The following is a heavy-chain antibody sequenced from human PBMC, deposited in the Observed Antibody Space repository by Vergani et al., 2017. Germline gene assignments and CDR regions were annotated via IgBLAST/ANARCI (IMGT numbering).Heavy chain of an antibody. CDR1: GFTFSNAW. J-gene: IGHJ3*02. CDR3: ARDRAMXSGGSCYYGPRWDAFDI. CDR2: IKSKTDGGTT. D-gene: IGHD2-15*01. V-gene: IGHV3-15*01. Sequence: EVQLVESGGGLVKPGGSLRLSCAASGFTFSNAWMSWVRQAPGKGLEWVGRIKSKTDGGTTDYAAPVKGRFTISRDDSKNTLYLQMNSLRDEDTAVYYCARDRAMXSGGSCYYGPRWDAFDIWGQGTMVTVSS.